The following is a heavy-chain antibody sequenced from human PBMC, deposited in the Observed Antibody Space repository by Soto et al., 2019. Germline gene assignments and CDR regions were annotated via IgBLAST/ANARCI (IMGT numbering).Heavy chain of an antibody. Sequence: ASVKVSCKASGYTLTSYGISWVRQAPGQGLEWMGWSSTYNGNTNYAQNLRGRVTMTTDTSTSTAYMELRSLRSDDTAVYYCARPTTVTKIFYYRAQGTLVTVSS. CDR3: ARPTTVTKIFYY. D-gene: IGHD4-17*01. CDR2: SSTYNGNT. CDR1: GYTLTSYG. V-gene: IGHV1-18*01. J-gene: IGHJ4*02.